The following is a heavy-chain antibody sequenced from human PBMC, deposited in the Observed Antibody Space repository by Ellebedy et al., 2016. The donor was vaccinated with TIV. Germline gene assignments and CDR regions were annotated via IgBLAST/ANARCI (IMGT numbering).Heavy chain of an antibody. V-gene: IGHV4-38-2*02. CDR1: GYSISSGYY. J-gene: IGHJ6*02. CDR3: ARDHIVVVVAAKDYYYYYGMDV. Sequence: MPSETLSLTCTVSGYSISSGYYWGWIRQPPGKGLEWIGSIYHSGSTYYNPSLKSRVTISVDTSKNQFSLKLSSVTAADTAVYYCARDHIVVVVAAKDYYYYYGMDVWGQGTTVTVSS. D-gene: IGHD2-15*01. CDR2: IYHSGST.